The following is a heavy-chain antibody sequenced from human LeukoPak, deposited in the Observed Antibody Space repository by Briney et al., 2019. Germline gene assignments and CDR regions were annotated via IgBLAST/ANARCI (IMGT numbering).Heavy chain of an antibody. Sequence: GGSLRLSCVASGITLSNYNMNWVRQAPGKGLEWVSYISSGGSTIYYADSVKGRFTISRDSAHNSLYLQMNSLRAEDTAVYYCARISGIVTRYWGQGTLVTVSS. CDR1: GITLSNYN. CDR3: ARISGIVTRY. J-gene: IGHJ4*02. V-gene: IGHV3-48*01. D-gene: IGHD3-10*01. CDR2: ISSGGSTI.